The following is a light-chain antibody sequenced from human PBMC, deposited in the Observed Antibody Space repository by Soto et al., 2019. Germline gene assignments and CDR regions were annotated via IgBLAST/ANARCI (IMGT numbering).Light chain of an antibody. J-gene: IGLJ1*01. Sequence: QSALAQPASVSGSPGKSITISCTGTSSDVGSYNYVSWYQHHPGKAPKLMIYEVNNRPSGVSNRFSGSKSGNTVSLTISGVQAEDEADYYCSSYTDSSTVVFGTGTKVTVL. V-gene: IGLV2-14*01. CDR1: SSDVGSYNY. CDR2: EVN. CDR3: SSYTDSSTVV.